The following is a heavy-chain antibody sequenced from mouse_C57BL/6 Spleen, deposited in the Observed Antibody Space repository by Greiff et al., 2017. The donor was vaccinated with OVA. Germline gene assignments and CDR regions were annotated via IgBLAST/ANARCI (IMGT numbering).Heavy chain of an antibody. CDR1: GYTFTDYY. D-gene: IGHD3-2*02. Sequence: VQLQQSGPELVKPGASVKISCKASGYTFTDYYMNWVKQSPGKSLEWIGDINPNNGGTSYNQKFKGKATLTVDKSSSTAYMELRSLTSEDSAVYYCARDSSGLYAMDYWGQGTSVTVSS. CDR2: INPNNGGT. V-gene: IGHV1-26*01. CDR3: ARDSSGLYAMDY. J-gene: IGHJ4*01.